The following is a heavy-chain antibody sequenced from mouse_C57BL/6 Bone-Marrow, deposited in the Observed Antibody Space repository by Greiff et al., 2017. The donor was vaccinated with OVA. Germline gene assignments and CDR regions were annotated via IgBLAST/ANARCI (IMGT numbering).Heavy chain of an antibody. CDR1: GYTFTDYE. D-gene: IGHD2-4*01. CDR2: IDPETGGT. Sequence: QVQLQQSGAELVRPGASVTLSCKASGYTFTDYEMHWVKQTPVHGLEWIGAIDPETGGTAYNQKFKGKAILTADKSSSTAYMELRSLTSEDSAVYFCARSYDYDVTIGDYWGQGTSVTVSS. CDR3: ARSYDYDVTIGDY. J-gene: IGHJ4*01. V-gene: IGHV1-15*01.